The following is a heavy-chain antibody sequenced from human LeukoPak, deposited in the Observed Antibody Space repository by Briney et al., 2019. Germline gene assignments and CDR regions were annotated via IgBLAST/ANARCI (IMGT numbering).Heavy chain of an antibody. D-gene: IGHD6-19*01. CDR3: ARDREAVADAFDI. J-gene: IGHJ3*02. Sequence: PSETLSLTCAVYGGSFSGYYWTWIRQPPGKGLEWIGEINHSGSTNYNPSLKSRVTISVDTSKNQFSLKLSSVTAADTAVYYCARDREAVADAFDIWGQGTMVTVSS. CDR2: INHSGST. V-gene: IGHV4-34*01. CDR1: GGSFSGYY.